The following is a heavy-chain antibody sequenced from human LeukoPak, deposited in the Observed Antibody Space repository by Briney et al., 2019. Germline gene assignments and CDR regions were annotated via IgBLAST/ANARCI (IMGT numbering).Heavy chain of an antibody. CDR1: GFTFSSYW. CDR2: IKQDGSEK. CDR3: ARDGVPAAMHYYYGMDV. V-gene: IGHV3-7*01. D-gene: IGHD2-2*01. Sequence: GGSLRLSCAASGFTFSSYWMSWVRQAPGKGLEWVANIKQDGSEKYYVDSVKGRFTISRDNAKNSLYLQMNSLRAEDTAVYYCARDGVPAAMHYYYGMDVWGQGTTVTVSS. J-gene: IGHJ6*02.